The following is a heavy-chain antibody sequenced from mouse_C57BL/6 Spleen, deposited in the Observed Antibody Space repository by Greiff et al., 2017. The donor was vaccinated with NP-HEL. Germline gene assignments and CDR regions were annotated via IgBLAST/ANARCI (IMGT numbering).Heavy chain of an antibody. J-gene: IGHJ3*01. Sequence: ESGPGLVKPSQSLSLTCSVTGYSITSGYYWNWIRQFPGNKLEWMGYISYDGSNNYNPSLKNRISITRDTSKNQFFLKLNSVTTEDTATYYCAREGDYSAWFAYWGQGTLVTVSA. CDR2: ISYDGSN. V-gene: IGHV3-6*01. D-gene: IGHD2-4*01. CDR3: AREGDYSAWFAY. CDR1: GYSITSGYY.